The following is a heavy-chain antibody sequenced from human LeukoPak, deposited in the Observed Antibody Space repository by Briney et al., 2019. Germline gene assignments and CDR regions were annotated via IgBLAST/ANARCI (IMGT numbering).Heavy chain of an antibody. CDR2: ISSTSSYI. V-gene: IGHV3-21*01. CDR3: ATSGYSSSWYFG. CDR1: GFIFNSHS. J-gene: IGHJ4*02. D-gene: IGHD6-13*01. Sequence: GGSLRLSCAASGFIFNSHSMNWVRQAPGKGLEWVSSISSTSSYIYYADSVKSRFTISRDNAKNSLYLQMNSLRAEDTAVYYCATSGYSSSWYFGWGQGTLVTVSS.